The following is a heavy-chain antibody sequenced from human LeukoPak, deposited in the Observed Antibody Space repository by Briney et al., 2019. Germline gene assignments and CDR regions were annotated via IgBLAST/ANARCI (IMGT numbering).Heavy chain of an antibody. D-gene: IGHD2-21*01. CDR1: GGSISSSSYY. V-gene: IGHV4-39*01. J-gene: IGHJ3*02. CDR3: ARHFARAFDI. CDR2: IYYSGST. Sequence: PSETLSLTCTVSGGSISSSSYYWGWIRQPPGKGLEWIGSIYYSGSTYYNPPLKSRVTMSVDTSRNQFSLKLSSVTAADTAVYYCARHFARAFDIWGQGTMVTVSS.